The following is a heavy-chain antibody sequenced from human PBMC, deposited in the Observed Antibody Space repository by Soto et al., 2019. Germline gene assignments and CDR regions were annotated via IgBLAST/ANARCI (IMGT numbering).Heavy chain of an antibody. Sequence: GGSLRLSCAASGFTFSSYGMHWVRQAPGKGLEWVAVISYDGSNKYYADSVKGRFTISRDNSKNTLYLQMNSLRAEDTAVYYCAKDPYRSTTVTTNFDYWGQGTLVTVSS. CDR1: GFTFSSYG. J-gene: IGHJ4*02. CDR2: ISYDGSNK. V-gene: IGHV3-30*18. CDR3: AKDPYRSTTVTTNFDY. D-gene: IGHD4-17*01.